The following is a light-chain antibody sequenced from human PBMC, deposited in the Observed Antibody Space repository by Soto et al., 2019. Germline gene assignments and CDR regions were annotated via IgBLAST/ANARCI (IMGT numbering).Light chain of an antibody. Sequence: QPVLTQPPSASGTPGQRVTISCSGSSSNIGSNYVYWYQQLPGTAPKLLIHRNNQRPSGVPDRFSGSKSGTSVSLAISGLRSEDEADYYCAAWDDSLSAWVFGGGTKLTVL. V-gene: IGLV1-47*01. CDR3: AAWDDSLSAWV. CDR2: RNN. J-gene: IGLJ3*02. CDR1: SSNIGSNY.